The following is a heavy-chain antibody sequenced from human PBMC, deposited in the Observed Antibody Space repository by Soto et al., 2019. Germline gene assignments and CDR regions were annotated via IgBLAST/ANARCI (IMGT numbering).Heavy chain of an antibody. CDR3: TKLPYADYGDIFYP. V-gene: IGHV4-30-2*02. J-gene: IGHJ5*02. D-gene: IGHD4-17*01. Sequence: SETLSLTCAVSGGSISSGGYSWSWIRQPPGKGLEWIGYIYHSGSTYYNPSLKSRVTISVDRSKNQFSLKLSSVTAADTAVYYCTKLPYADYGDIFYPWGQRTPVTVSA. CDR2: IYHSGST. CDR1: GGSISSGGYS.